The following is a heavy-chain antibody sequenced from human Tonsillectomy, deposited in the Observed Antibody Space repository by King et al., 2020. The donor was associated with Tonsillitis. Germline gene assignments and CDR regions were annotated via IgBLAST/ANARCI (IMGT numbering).Heavy chain of an antibody. CDR2: IKQDGSEK. Sequence: VQLVESGGGLVQPGGSLRLSCAASGFTFSSYWMSWVRQAPGKGLEWVANIKQDGSEKYYVDSVKGRFTIPRDNAKDSLYLQMNSLIAEDTAVYYCARAVTGTLRWSPWFYPWGQGTLVTVSS. V-gene: IGHV3-7*03. J-gene: IGHJ5*02. CDR1: GFTFSSYW. CDR3: ARAVTGTLRWSPWFYP. D-gene: IGHD4-23*01.